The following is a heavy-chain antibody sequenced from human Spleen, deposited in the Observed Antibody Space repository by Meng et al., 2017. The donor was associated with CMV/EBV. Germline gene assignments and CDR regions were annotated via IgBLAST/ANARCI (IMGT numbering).Heavy chain of an antibody. D-gene: IGHD5-24*01. CDR1: GYTFTSYG. CDR2: ISAYNGNT. CDR3: AGGRDGYSYYFDY. J-gene: IGHJ4*02. V-gene: IGHV1-18*01. Sequence: KAYGYTFTSYGMSWVRQAPGQGLEWMGWISAYNGNTNYAQKLQGRVTMTTDTSTSTAYMELRSLRSDDTAVYYCAGGRDGYSYYFDYWGQGTLVTVSS.